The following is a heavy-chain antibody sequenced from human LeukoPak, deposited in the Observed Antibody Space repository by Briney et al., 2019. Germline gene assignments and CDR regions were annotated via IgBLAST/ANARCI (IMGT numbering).Heavy chain of an antibody. D-gene: IGHD1-26*01. CDR1: GFTFSSYS. Sequence: GGSLRLSCSASGFTFSSYSMNWVRQAPGKGLEWVSSISSSSSYIYYADSVKGRFTISRDNAKNSLYLQMNSLRAEDTAVYYCARAVGATPGYWGQGTLVTVSS. J-gene: IGHJ4*02. V-gene: IGHV3-21*01. CDR2: ISSSSSYI. CDR3: ARAVGATPGY.